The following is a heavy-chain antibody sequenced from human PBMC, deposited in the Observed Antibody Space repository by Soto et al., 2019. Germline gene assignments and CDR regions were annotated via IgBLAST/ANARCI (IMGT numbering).Heavy chain of an antibody. V-gene: IGHV3-73*01. J-gene: IGHJ5*02. D-gene: IGHD2-2*01. Sequence: PGGSLRLSCAASGFTFSGSAMHWVRQASGKGLEWVGRIRSKANSYATAYAASVKGRFTISRDDSKNTAYLQMNSLKTEDTAVYYCTRLWIPRYCSSTSCYWSPVPGGFDPWGQGTLVTVSS. CDR3: TRLWIPRYCSSTSCYWSPVPGGFDP. CDR2: IRSKANSYAT. CDR1: GFTFSGSA.